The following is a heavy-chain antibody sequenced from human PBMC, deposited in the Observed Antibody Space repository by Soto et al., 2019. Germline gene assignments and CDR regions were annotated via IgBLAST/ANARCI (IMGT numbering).Heavy chain of an antibody. V-gene: IGHV1-2*02. CDR1: GYPVTAYY. CDR3: ARGGGVGVAGSAAFDM. CDR2: INPATGAA. Sequence: QLHLVQSGAVVKKPGASVTVSCSASGYPVTAYYMHWVRQAPGRGLEWMGGINPATGAAKYTPTFQGRVTIPGATSTRTAFLELSGPKSEDTAVFYCARGGGVGVAGSAAFDMWGQGTLVTVSS. J-gene: IGHJ3*02. D-gene: IGHD3-3*01.